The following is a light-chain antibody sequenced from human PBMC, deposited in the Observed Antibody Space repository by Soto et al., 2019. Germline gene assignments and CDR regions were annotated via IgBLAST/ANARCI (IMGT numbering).Light chain of an antibody. CDR1: SSDVGSYNL. V-gene: IGLV2-23*02. CDR3: CSYAGSSTSYV. Sequence: QSALTQPASVSGSPGQSITISCTGTSSDVGSYNLVSWYQQHPGKAPKLLIYEVTKRPSGVSNRFSGSKSGNTASLTISVLQAEDEADYSCCSYAGSSTSYVFGPGTRSPP. CDR2: EVT. J-gene: IGLJ1*01.